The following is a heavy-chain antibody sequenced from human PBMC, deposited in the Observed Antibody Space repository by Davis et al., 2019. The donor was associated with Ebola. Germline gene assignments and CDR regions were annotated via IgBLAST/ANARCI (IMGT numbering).Heavy chain of an antibody. CDR2: INPHNGNT. CDR1: GYTFTNYG. Sequence: AASVKVSCKASGYTFTNYGITWVRQAPGQGLEWMGWINPHNGNTNYAQNVQGRVTITTDTSASTAYLDLSSLRSEDTAVYYCARGFLRFDPWGQGTLVTVSS. V-gene: IGHV1-18*04. J-gene: IGHJ5*02. CDR3: ARGFLRFDP. D-gene: IGHD3-3*01.